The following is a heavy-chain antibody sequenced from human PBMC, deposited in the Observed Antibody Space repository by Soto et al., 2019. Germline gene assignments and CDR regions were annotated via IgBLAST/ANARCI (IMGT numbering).Heavy chain of an antibody. D-gene: IGHD3-10*01. CDR3: ARQGYYGSGSYWSGNDY. V-gene: IGHV4-39*01. J-gene: IGHJ4*02. CDR2: IYYSGST. CDR1: GGSISSSSYY. Sequence: SETLSLTCTVSGGSISSSSYYWGWIRQPPGKGLEWIGSIYYSGSTYYNPSLKSRVTISVDTSKNQFSLKLSSVTAADTAVYYCARQGYYGSGSYWSGNDYWGQGTLVTVSS.